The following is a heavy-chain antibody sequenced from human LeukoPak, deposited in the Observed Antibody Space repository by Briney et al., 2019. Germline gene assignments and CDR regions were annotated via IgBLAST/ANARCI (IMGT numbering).Heavy chain of an antibody. J-gene: IGHJ6*02. V-gene: IGHV4-61*08. CDR1: GGCRSSGEYY. CDR3: ARDQSPLYYGMDV. Sequence: ASLTLTCTRTGKGGCRSSGEYYWSWIRQTTGKGLEWIGYIYYSGSTNYNPSLKSRVTISVDTSKNQFSLKLSSVTAADTAVYYCARDQSPLYYGMDVWGQGTTVTVSS. CDR2: IYYSGST.